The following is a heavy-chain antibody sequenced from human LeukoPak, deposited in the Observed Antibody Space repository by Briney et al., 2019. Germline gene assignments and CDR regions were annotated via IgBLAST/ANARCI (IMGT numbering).Heavy chain of an antibody. CDR3: TRGSTLEWLSPNDY. CDR2: IRSKAYGGTR. V-gene: IGHV3-49*03. Sequence: GGSLRLSCTASGFSFGDYTMSWFRQAPGKGQEWVGFIRSKAYGGTREYAASVKGRFTILRDDSKSIAYLQMNSLKTEDIAVYYCTRGSTLEWLSPNDYWGQGTLVTVS. J-gene: IGHJ4*02. D-gene: IGHD3-3*01. CDR1: GFSFGDYT.